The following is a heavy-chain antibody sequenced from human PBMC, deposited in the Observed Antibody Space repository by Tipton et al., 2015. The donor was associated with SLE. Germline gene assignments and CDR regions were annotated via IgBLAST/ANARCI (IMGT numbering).Heavy chain of an antibody. D-gene: IGHD3-22*01. J-gene: IGHJ5*02. Sequence: TLSLTCTVSGGSISSYYWSWIRQPPGKGLEWIGYIYYSGSTNYNPSLKSRVTISVDTSKNQFSLKLSSVTAADTAVYYCARSTRGGYDSSAGWFDPWGQGTLVTVSS. CDR3: ARSTRGGYDSSAGWFDP. V-gene: IGHV4-59*12. CDR2: IYYSGST. CDR1: GGSISSYY.